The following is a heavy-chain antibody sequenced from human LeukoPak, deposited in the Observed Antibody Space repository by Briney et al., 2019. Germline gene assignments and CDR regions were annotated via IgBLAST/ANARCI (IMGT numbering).Heavy chain of an antibody. CDR1: GGTFSSYA. CDR3: ARGRRGDVVTAATRGYFDY. D-gene: IGHD2-21*02. J-gene: IGHJ4*02. CDR2: IIPILGIA. V-gene: IGHV1-69*04. Sequence: SVKVSCKASGGTFSSYAISWVRQAPGQGLEWMGRIIPILGIANYAQKFQGRVTITADKSTSTAYMELSSLRSEGTAVYYCARGRRGDVVTAATRGYFDYWGQGTLVTVSS.